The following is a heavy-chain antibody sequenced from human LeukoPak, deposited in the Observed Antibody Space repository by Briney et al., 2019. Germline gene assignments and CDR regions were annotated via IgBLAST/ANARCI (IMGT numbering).Heavy chain of an antibody. J-gene: IGHJ4*02. CDR2: ISSSSSLI. D-gene: IGHD6-19*01. V-gene: IGHV3-48*01. Sequence: GGSLRLSCAASGFTFSNYGMNWVRQAPGKGLEWISYISSSSSLIYYADSVKGRFTISRDNAKNSVYLQMNSLRAEDTAVYYCARDRLAAGRFDYWGQGTLVTVSS. CDR1: GFTFSNYG. CDR3: ARDRLAAGRFDY.